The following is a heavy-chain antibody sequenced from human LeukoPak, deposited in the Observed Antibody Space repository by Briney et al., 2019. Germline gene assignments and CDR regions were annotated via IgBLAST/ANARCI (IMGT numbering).Heavy chain of an antibody. CDR3: ARELLWFGELLGVWFDP. CDR1: GDSVSSNSAA. V-gene: IGHV6-1*01. J-gene: IGHJ5*02. CDR2: TYYRSKWYN. D-gene: IGHD3-10*01. Sequence: SQTLSLTCAISGDSVSSNSAAWNWIRQSPSRGLEWLGRTYYRSKWYNDHAVSVKSRITINPDTSKNQFSLQLNSVTPEDTAVYYCARELLWFGELLGVWFDPWGQGTLVTVSS.